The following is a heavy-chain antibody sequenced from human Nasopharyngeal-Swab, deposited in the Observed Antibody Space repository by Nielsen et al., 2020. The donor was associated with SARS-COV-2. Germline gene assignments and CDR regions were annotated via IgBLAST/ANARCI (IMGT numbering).Heavy chain of an antibody. CDR1: GGSISSSYW. J-gene: IGHJ4*02. CDR2: ISHNGNA. V-gene: IGHV4-4*02. D-gene: IGHD2-2*01. Sequence: SETLSLTCAVSGGSISSSYWWSWARQPPGKGLEGIGEISHNGNANYHPSLKSRVTISLDESRNQFSLNLNSVTAADTAVYYCARSRRGAFDYWGQGTLVTVSS. CDR3: ARSRRGAFDY.